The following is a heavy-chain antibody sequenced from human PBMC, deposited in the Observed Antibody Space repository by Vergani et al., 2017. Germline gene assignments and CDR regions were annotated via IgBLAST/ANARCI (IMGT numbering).Heavy chain of an antibody. CDR1: GGSFRGYY. D-gene: IGHD3-3*01. CDR3: ARVQDLYDFGSVYRVRDYYYMDV. V-gene: IGHV4-34*01. CDR2: INPSGST. Sequence: QVQLQQWGAGLLKPSETLSLTCAVYGGSFRGYYWRWIRQPPGQGLAWIGEINPSGSTNYNPFLKSRVTISVDTSTNQLSLKTSSVTAADTAVSYCARVQDLYDFGSVYRVRDYYYMDVWGKGTTVTVSS. J-gene: IGHJ6*03.